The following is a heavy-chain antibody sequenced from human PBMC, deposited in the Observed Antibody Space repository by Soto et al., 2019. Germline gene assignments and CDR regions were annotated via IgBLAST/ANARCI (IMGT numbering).Heavy chain of an antibody. V-gene: IGHV3-23*01. CDR2: VSAGGDRA. CDR1: GFTFSNYA. D-gene: IGHD3-3*01. Sequence: PGGSLRLSCSASGFTFSNYAMNWIRQAPGKGLEWVSVVSAGGDRAYYADSVKGRFTISRDNSKNMMYLQMNSLRVEDTAIYYCAKEHCRNGFCYWGPWGRGTLVTVSS. CDR3: AKEHCRNGFCYWGP. J-gene: IGHJ5*02.